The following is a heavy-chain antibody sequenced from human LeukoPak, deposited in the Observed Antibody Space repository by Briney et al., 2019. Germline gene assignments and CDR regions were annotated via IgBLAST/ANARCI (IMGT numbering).Heavy chain of an antibody. Sequence: PGGSLRLSCAASGFTFSSYWMHWVRQAPGKGLVWASRVSTDGNIISYADSVKGRFTISGDNAKNTVYLQMNSLRAEDTAVYYCVRDRTTVTLFDSWGQGTLVTVSS. V-gene: IGHV3-74*01. CDR1: GFTFSSYW. J-gene: IGHJ4*02. CDR2: VSTDGNII. D-gene: IGHD4-17*01. CDR3: VRDRTTVTLFDS.